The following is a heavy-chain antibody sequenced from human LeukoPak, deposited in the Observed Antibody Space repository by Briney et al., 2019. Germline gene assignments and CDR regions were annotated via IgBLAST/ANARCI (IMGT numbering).Heavy chain of an antibody. J-gene: IGHJ4*02. CDR3: AKDRGGSSSRTPFDY. Sequence: PGGSLRLSCAASGFTFSSYAMSWVRQAPGKGLEWVSAISGRGGSTYYADSVKGRFTISRDNSKNTLYLQMNSLRAEDTAVYYCAKDRGGSSSRTPFDYWGQGTLVTVSS. CDR2: ISGRGGST. D-gene: IGHD6-6*01. V-gene: IGHV3-23*01. CDR1: GFTFSSYA.